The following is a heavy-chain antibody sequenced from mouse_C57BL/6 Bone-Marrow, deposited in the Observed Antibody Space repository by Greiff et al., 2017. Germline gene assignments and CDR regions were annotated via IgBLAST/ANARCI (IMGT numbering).Heavy chain of an antibody. CDR1: GYTFTDYY. CDR3: ARLGDWDRCAY. D-gene: IGHD4-1*01. CDR2: INPNNGGT. Sequence: EVQLQQSGPELVKPGASVKISCKASGYTFTDYYMNWVKQSHGKSLEWIGDINPNNGGTSYNQKFKGKATLTVDKSSSTAYMELRSLTSEDSAVEYCARLGDWDRCAYWGQGTLVTVSA. J-gene: IGHJ3*01. V-gene: IGHV1-26*01.